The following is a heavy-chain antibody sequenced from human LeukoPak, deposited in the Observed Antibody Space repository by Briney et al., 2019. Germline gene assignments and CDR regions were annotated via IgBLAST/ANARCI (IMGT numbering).Heavy chain of an antibody. V-gene: IGHV3-30-3*01. D-gene: IGHD4-23*01. CDR1: GFTFSSYA. CDR3: ARDGLRWQILTRWYFDL. CDR2: ISYDGSNK. J-gene: IGHJ2*01. Sequence: PGGSLRLSCAASGFTFSSYAMHWVRQAPGKGLEWVAVISYDGSNKYYADSVKGRFTISRDNSKNTLYLQMNSLRAEDTAVYYCARDGLRWQILTRWYFDLWGRGTLVTVSS.